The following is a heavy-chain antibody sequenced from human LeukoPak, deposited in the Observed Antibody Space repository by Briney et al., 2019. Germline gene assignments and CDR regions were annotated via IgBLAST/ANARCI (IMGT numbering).Heavy chain of an antibody. J-gene: IGHJ5*02. Sequence: ASVKVSCKVSGYTLTELSMHWVRRAPGKGLEWMGGFDPEDGETIYAQKFQGRVTMTEDTSTDTAYMELSSLRSEDTAVYYCATDLYSGWYRWFDPWGQGTLVTVSS. CDR1: GYTLTELS. V-gene: IGHV1-24*01. CDR2: FDPEDGET. CDR3: ATDLYSGWYRWFDP. D-gene: IGHD6-19*01.